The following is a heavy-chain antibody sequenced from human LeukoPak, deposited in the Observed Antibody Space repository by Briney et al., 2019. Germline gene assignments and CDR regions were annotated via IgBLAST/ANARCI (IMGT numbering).Heavy chain of an antibody. Sequence: GGSLRLSCVASGFTFSTYGMSWVRQAPGKGLEWVSAISGSGGSTYYADSVKGRFTISRDNSKDTLYLQMNSLRVEDTAVYYCAKPGSGTTVTTDWGQGTLVSVSS. J-gene: IGHJ4*02. CDR3: AKPGSGTTVTTD. V-gene: IGHV3-23*01. CDR1: GFTFSTYG. D-gene: IGHD4-17*01. CDR2: ISGSGGST.